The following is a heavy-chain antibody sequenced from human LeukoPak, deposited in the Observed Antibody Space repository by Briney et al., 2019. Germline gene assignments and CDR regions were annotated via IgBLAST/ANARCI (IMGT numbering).Heavy chain of an antibody. CDR3: AXXRSYDILTGQPHTWFDL. D-gene: IGHD3-9*01. Sequence: SVKVSCKASGGTFSRYSIIWVRQAPGQGLEWMGAIITISGTTNYAQKFQGRVTITADESTSTAYMELSSLRSEDTAVYYCAXXRSYDILTGQPHTWFDLWGQGTLVTVSS. CDR2: IITISGTT. J-gene: IGHJ5*02. V-gene: IGHV1-69*13. CDR1: GGTFSRYS.